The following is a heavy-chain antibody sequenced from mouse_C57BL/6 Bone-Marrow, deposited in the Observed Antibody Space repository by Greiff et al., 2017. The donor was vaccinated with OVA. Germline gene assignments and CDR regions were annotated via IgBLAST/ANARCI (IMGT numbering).Heavy chain of an antibody. J-gene: IGHJ2*01. CDR3: ARRGDMYYFDY. Sequence: VQGVESDAELVKPGASVKISCKASGYTFTDYTIHWMKQRPEQGLEWIGYIYPSDGSTKYNEKFKGKATLTVDKSSSTAYMQLNSLTSKDSEVDFCARRGDMYYFDYWGQGTTLTVSS. CDR1: GYTFTDYT. D-gene: IGHD3-3*01. CDR2: IYPSDGST. V-gene: IGHV1-78*01.